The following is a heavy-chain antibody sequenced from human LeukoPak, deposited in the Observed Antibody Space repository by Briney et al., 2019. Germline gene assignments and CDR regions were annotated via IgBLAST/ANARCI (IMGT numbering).Heavy chain of an antibody. CDR2: IKQDGSEK. D-gene: IGHD5-12*01. CDR3: ATLVATTRFDY. J-gene: IGHJ4*02. V-gene: IGHV3-7*01. CDR1: GFTFSSYA. Sequence: PGGSLRLSCAASGFTFSSYAMSWVRQAPGKGLEWVANIKQDGSEKYYVDSVKGRFTISRDNAKNSLYLQMNSLRAEDTAVYYCATLVATTRFDYWGQGTLATVSS.